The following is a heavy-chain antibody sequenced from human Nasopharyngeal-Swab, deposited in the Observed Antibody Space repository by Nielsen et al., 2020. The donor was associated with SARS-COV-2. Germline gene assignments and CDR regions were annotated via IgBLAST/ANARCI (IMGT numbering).Heavy chain of an antibody. CDR2: ISSSGSTI. J-gene: IGHJ4*02. V-gene: IGHV3-48*03. CDR1: GFTFSSYE. CDR3: ARDTGYCSGGSCYLSHFDY. D-gene: IGHD2-15*01. Sequence: GGSLRFSCAASGFTFSSYEMNWVRQAPGKGLEWVSYISSSGSTIYYADSVKGRFTISRDNAKNSLYLQMNSLRAEDTAVYYCARDTGYCSGGSCYLSHFDYWGQGTLVTVSS.